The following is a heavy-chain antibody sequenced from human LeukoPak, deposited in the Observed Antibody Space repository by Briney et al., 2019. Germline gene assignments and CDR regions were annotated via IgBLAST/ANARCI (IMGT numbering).Heavy chain of an antibody. CDR1: GGSISSSSYY. J-gene: IGHJ4*02. V-gene: IGHV4-39*01. Sequence: SETLSLTCTVSGGSISSSSYYWGWIRQPPGKGLEWIGTIYYSGGTYYKPSLKSRVTISVDTSKNQFSLRLSSVTAADTAVYYCARETYYYGSGSYYRVNYFDYWGQGTLVTVSS. CDR2: IYYSGGT. D-gene: IGHD3-10*01. CDR3: ARETYYYGSGSYYRVNYFDY.